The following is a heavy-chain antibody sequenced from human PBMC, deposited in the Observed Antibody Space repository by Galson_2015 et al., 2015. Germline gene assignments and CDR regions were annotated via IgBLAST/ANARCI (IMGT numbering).Heavy chain of an antibody. CDR3: ARGGLAAYYFDY. J-gene: IGHJ4*02. D-gene: IGHD3-16*01. CDR1: GGSISSSSYY. Sequence: LTCTVSGGSISSSSYYWGWIRQPPGKGLEWIGSIYYSGSTYYNPSLKSRVTISVDTSKNQFSLKLSSVTAADTAVYYCARGGLAAYYFDYWGQGTLVTVSS. CDR2: IYYSGST. V-gene: IGHV4-39*01.